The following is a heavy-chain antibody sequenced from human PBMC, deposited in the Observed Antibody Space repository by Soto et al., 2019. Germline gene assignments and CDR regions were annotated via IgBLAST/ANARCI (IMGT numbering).Heavy chain of an antibody. Sequence: ASVKVSCKASGYTFTSYGISWVRQAPGQGLEWMGWISAYNGNTNYAQKLQGRVTMTTGTSTSTAYMELRSLRSDDTAVYYCAREPDYDFWSGYYSPYYYYYGMDVWGQGTTVTVSS. CDR2: ISAYNGNT. J-gene: IGHJ6*02. CDR3: AREPDYDFWSGYYSPYYYYYGMDV. D-gene: IGHD3-3*01. V-gene: IGHV1-18*01. CDR1: GYTFTSYG.